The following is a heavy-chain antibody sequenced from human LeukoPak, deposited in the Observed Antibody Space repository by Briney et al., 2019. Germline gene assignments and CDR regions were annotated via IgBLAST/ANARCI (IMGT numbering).Heavy chain of an antibody. Sequence: GGSLRLSCAASGFIFSDYGMVWVRQTPGKGLEWVSSIGSSGTTTYYADSVQGRFTISRHNSQNMMYLQTNNLRGEDTAVYYCGKLAKESYIDYWGQGTLVTVSS. V-gene: IGHV3-23*01. CDR1: GFIFSDYG. CDR3: GKLAKESYIDY. J-gene: IGHJ4*02. CDR2: IGSSGTTT.